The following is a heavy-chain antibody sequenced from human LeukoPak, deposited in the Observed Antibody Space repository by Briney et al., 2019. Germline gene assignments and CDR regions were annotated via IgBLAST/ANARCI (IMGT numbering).Heavy chain of an antibody. V-gene: IGHV4-59*01. J-gene: IGHJ5*02. Sequence: SETLSLTCTVSGGSISSYYWSWIRQPPGRGLEWIGYIYYSGSTNYNPSLKSRVTISVDTSKNQFSLKLSSVTAADTAVYYCARKVVTATSGWFDPWGQGTLVTVSS. CDR3: ARKVVTATSGWFDP. D-gene: IGHD2-21*02. CDR2: IYYSGST. CDR1: GGSISSYY.